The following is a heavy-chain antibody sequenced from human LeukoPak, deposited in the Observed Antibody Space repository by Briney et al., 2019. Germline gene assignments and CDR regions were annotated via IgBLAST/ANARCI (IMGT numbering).Heavy chain of an antibody. Sequence: ASVKVSCKASGYTFTSYGISWVRQAPGQGLEWMGWISAYNGNTNYAQNLQGRVTMTTDTSTSTAYMELRSLRSDDTAVYYCARDEYRSCPANYWGQGALVTVSS. V-gene: IGHV1-18*01. CDR2: ISAYNGNT. CDR3: ARDEYRSCPANY. CDR1: GYTFTSYG. J-gene: IGHJ4*02. D-gene: IGHD6-6*01.